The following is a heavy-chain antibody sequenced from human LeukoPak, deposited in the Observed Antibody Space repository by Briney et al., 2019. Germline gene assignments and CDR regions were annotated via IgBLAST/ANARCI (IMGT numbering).Heavy chain of an antibody. Sequence: SETLSLTCTVSGRSISSSSDYWGWIRQPPGKGLEWIGNIYYSGSTYYNPSLKSRVTISVDTSKNQFSLKLSSVTAADTAVYYCASGVVVIKTRPLDYWGQGTLVTVSS. D-gene: IGHD3-22*01. CDR3: ASGVVVIKTRPLDY. CDR2: IYYSGST. J-gene: IGHJ4*02. CDR1: GRSISSSSDY. V-gene: IGHV4-39*01.